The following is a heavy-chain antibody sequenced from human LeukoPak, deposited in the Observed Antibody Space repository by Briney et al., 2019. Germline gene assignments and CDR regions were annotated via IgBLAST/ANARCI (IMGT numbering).Heavy chain of an antibody. J-gene: IGHJ4*02. CDR2: ISSSSSYM. D-gene: IGHD3-3*01. CDR1: GFGFSSYS. Sequence: PGGSLRLSCAVAGFGFSSYSMVWVRQAPGKGLEWVSSISSSSSYMFYANSVKGRFTISRDNAKNSVYLQMNSLRADDTAEYFCARLNDFGRIFDYWGQGTLVTVSS. V-gene: IGHV3-21*06. CDR3: ARLNDFGRIFDY.